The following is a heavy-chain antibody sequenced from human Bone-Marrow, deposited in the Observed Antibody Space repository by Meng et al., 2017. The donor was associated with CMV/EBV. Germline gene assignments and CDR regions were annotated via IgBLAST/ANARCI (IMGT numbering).Heavy chain of an antibody. CDR1: YTFTRYG. Sequence: YTFTRYGSSWVRQAPGQGLEWMGWISAYNGKTNYAQKLHGRVTMTTDTSTSTAYMELRSLRSDDTAVYYCARDGGFWSGYYKTTFDYWGQGTLVTVSS. D-gene: IGHD3-3*01. CDR2: ISAYNGKT. J-gene: IGHJ4*02. CDR3: ARDGGFWSGYYKTTFDY. V-gene: IGHV1-18*01.